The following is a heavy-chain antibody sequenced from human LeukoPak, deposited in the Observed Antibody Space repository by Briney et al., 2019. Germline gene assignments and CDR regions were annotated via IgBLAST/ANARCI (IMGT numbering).Heavy chain of an antibody. J-gene: IGHJ4*02. CDR2: ISGSGGST. CDR1: GFTFSSYA. D-gene: IGHD4-11*01. Sequence: GGSLRLSCAASGFTFSSYAVSWVRQAPGKGLEWVSSISGSGGSTYSADSVKGRFTISRDNSKNTLYLQMNSLRAEDTALYYCAKCRTSVTSPFDYWGQGTLVTVSS. CDR3: AKCRTSVTSPFDY. V-gene: IGHV3-23*01.